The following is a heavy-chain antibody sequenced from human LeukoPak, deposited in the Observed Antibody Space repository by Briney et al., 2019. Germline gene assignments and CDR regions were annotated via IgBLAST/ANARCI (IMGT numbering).Heavy chain of an antibody. CDR2: MNEDGGAK. J-gene: IGHJ4*02. D-gene: IGHD6-25*01. CDR3: AGDSGRRDDY. CDR1: GFTFSSYW. Sequence: PGESLRRSCAASGFTFSSYWMTWVRQAPRKGLEWVASMNEDGGAKFYVASVRGRLTISRDNAKNSLYLQMNSLRAEDTAVYYCAGDSGRRDDYWGQGTLVTVSS. V-gene: IGHV3-7*04.